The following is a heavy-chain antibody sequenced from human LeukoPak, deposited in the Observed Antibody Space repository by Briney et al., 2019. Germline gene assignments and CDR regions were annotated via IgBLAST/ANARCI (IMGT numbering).Heavy chain of an antibody. CDR1: GGSFSGYY. J-gene: IGHJ4*02. CDR3: ARVRPRYCTNGVCYTRRGYSYGYLDY. Sequence: SETLSLTCAVYGGSFSGYYWSWIRQPPGKGLEWIGEINHSGSTNYNPSLKSRVTISVDTSKNQFSLKLSSVTAADTAVYYCARVRPRYCTNGVCYTRRGYSYGYLDYWGQGTLVTVSS. V-gene: IGHV4-34*01. D-gene: IGHD2-8*01. CDR2: INHSGST.